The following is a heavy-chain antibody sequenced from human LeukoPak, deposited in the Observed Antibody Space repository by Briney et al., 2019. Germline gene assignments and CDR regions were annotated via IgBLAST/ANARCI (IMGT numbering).Heavy chain of an antibody. Sequence: GGSLRLSCAASGFTFSNAWMSWVRQAPGKGLEWVAATSSSDSGKYHADSVRGRFTISRDNAKNTLYLQMNSLRAEDTAVYYCARRSAAKDAFDIWGQGTMVTVSS. CDR3: ARRSAAKDAFDI. CDR2: TSSSDSGK. V-gene: IGHV3-11*04. D-gene: IGHD6-25*01. J-gene: IGHJ3*02. CDR1: GFTFSNAW.